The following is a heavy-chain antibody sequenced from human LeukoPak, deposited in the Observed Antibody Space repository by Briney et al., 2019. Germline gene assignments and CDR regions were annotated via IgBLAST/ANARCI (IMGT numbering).Heavy chain of an antibody. Sequence: TGGSLRLSCAASGFTFSSYGMHWVRQAPGKGLEWVAVIWYDGSNKYYADSVKGRFTISRDNSKNTLYLQMNSLRAEDTAVYYCAKTRGYFDWLSPPGYWGQGTLVTVSS. CDR2: IWYDGSNK. J-gene: IGHJ4*02. CDR3: AKTRGYFDWLSPPGY. V-gene: IGHV3-30*02. D-gene: IGHD3-9*01. CDR1: GFTFSSYG.